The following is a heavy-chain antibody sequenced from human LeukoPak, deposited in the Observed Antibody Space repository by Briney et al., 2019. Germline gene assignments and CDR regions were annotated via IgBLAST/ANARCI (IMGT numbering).Heavy chain of an antibody. Sequence: GGSLRLSCAASGFDFDNAWTSWVRQAPGKGLEWVGRIKSKTAGGTTEFAAPLKGRFTISRDDSKTTLYLQMNSLKIEDTAVYFCVWEYASAFAIWGQGTMVTVSS. CDR3: VWEYASAFAI. CDR2: IKSKTAGGTT. CDR1: GFDFDNAW. D-gene: IGHD1-26*01. J-gene: IGHJ3*02. V-gene: IGHV3-15*01.